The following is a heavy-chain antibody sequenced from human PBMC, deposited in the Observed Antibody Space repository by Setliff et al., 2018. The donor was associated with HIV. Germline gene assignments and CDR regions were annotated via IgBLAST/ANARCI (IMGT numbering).Heavy chain of an antibody. CDR2: IYLGETT. Sequence: SETLSLTCTISGGSISLHFWTWIRQTPGEGLEWIGNIYLGETTNYNPSLKSRATISLDTSKNQFSLKLSSVTAADTAIYYCARDPGITAAGTEYFDSWGQGILVTVSS. D-gene: IGHD6-13*01. J-gene: IGHJ4*02. CDR3: ARDPGITAAGTEYFDS. V-gene: IGHV4-59*11. CDR1: GGSISLHF.